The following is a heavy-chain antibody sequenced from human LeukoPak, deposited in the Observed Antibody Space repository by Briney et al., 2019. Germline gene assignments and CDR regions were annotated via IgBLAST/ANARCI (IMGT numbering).Heavy chain of an antibody. Sequence: SETLSLTCTVSGGPISSSSYYWGWIRQPPGKGREWIGSIYYSGSTYYNPSLKSRVTISVDTSKNQFSLKLSSVTAADTAVYYCASRPAKWLRFYDYYYYYMDVWGKGTTVTVSS. CDR2: IYYSGST. J-gene: IGHJ6*03. CDR1: GGPISSSSYY. CDR3: ASRPAKWLRFYDYYYYYMDV. V-gene: IGHV4-39*01. D-gene: IGHD5-12*01.